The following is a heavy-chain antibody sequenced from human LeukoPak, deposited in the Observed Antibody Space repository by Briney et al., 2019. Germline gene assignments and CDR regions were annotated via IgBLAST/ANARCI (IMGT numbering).Heavy chain of an antibody. V-gene: IGHV3-23*01. CDR2: ISGSGDST. CDR1: GFALSNYW. Sequence: TGGSLRLSCAASGFALSNYWMSWVHQAPGKGLEWVSGISGSGDSTYYADSVKGRFTISRDNSKNTLYLQMTTLRAEDTAIYYCAKEFPMQLYLRRSVGTFDYWGQGTLVTVSS. D-gene: IGHD1-1*01. CDR3: AKEFPMQLYLRRSVGTFDY. J-gene: IGHJ4*02.